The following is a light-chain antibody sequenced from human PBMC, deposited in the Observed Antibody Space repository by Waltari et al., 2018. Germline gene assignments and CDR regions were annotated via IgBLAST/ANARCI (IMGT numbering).Light chain of an antibody. CDR2: KAS. CDR3: QQYISPPLT. J-gene: IGKJ4*01. Sequence: DIQMTQSPSTLSASVGDRVTITCRASQSISTWLAWYQQKPGKAPILLIYKASTLESGVPSRFSGSGSGTEFTLTISSLQPEDVAVYYCQQYISPPLTFGGGTKVEIK. CDR1: QSISTW. V-gene: IGKV1-5*03.